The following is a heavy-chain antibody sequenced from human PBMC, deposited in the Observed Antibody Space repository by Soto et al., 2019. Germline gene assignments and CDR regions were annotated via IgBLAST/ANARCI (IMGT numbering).Heavy chain of an antibody. CDR2: IYYSGST. CDR1: GGSISSYY. Sequence: QVQLQESGPGLVKPSETLSLTCTVSGGSISSYYWSWIRQPPGKGLEWIGYIYYSGSTTYNPSLKSRGTISVDTSQNQYSLKRSSVTAADTAVYYCARTDDSSGYHFDNCGQGTLVTVSS. CDR3: ARTDDSSGYHFDN. J-gene: IGHJ4*02. D-gene: IGHD3-22*01. V-gene: IGHV4-59*01.